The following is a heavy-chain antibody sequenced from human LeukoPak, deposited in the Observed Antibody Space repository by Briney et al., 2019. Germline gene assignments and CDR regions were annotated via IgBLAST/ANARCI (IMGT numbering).Heavy chain of an antibody. CDR2: IYSGGST. J-gene: IGHJ4*02. Sequence: GGSLRLSCAASGFTVSSNYMSWVRQAPGKGLEWVSVIYSGGSTYYAHSVKGRFTISRDNSKNTLYLQMNSLRAEDTAVYYCASHNWNYALAIDYWGQGTLVTVSS. CDR3: ASHNWNYALAIDY. V-gene: IGHV3-66*02. D-gene: IGHD1-7*01. CDR1: GFTVSSNY.